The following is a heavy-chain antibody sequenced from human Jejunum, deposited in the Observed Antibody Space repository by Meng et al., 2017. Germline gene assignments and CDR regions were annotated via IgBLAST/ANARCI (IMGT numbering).Heavy chain of an antibody. CDR1: GFTFSNAW. V-gene: IGHV3-15*01. CDR3: TEEDPQYYFDY. J-gene: IGHJ4*02. Sequence: EVQLVESGGGLDKSGGFLRLSCAASGFTFSNAWLSWVRQAPGKGLEWIARIRRKTDATTTDYVAPVKGRFTISRDDSENTLFLQMNSLKTEDTAVYNCTEEDPQYYFDYWGQGTLVTVSS. CDR2: IRRKTDATTT.